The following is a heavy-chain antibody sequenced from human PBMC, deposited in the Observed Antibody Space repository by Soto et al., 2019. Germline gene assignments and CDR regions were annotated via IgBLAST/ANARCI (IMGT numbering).Heavy chain of an antibody. V-gene: IGHV1-69*08. J-gene: IGHJ3*02. Sequence: QVQLVQSGAEVKKPGSSVKVSCKASGGTFSSYTISWVRQAPGQGLEWMGRIIPILGIANYAQKFQGRVTITADKSTSTAYIELSSLRSEDTAVYYCARDRLVDAFDIWGQGTMVTVSS. CDR1: GGTFSSYT. CDR3: ARDRLVDAFDI. CDR2: IIPILGIA. D-gene: IGHD2-15*01.